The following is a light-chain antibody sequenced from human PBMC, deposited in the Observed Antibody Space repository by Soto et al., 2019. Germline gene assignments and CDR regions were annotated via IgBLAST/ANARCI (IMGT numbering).Light chain of an antibody. CDR2: WAS. Sequence: DIVMTQSPDSLAVSLGERATINCKSSQSSLNSSNSKNYLAWYQQIPGQPPKLLIYWASTRDAGVPDRFSGSGSGTDLTLTISSLQAEDVAVYYCQQYYSTPLTFGGGTKVEIK. J-gene: IGKJ4*01. CDR3: QQYYSTPLT. V-gene: IGKV4-1*01. CDR1: QSSLNSSNSKNY.